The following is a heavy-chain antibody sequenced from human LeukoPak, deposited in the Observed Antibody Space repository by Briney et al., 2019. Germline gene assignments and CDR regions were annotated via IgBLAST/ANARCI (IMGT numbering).Heavy chain of an antibody. V-gene: IGHV3-21*01. CDR2: ISSSSTYI. CDR1: GFTFSTYS. CDR3: AKDLDLIAVAGTGSDY. D-gene: IGHD6-19*01. Sequence: GGSLRLSCAASGFTFSTYSMNWVRQAPGKGLEWVSSISSSSTYINYADSVKGRFTISRDNAENSLYLQMDSLRAEDTAVYYCAKDLDLIAVAGTGSDYWGQGTLVTVSS. J-gene: IGHJ4*02.